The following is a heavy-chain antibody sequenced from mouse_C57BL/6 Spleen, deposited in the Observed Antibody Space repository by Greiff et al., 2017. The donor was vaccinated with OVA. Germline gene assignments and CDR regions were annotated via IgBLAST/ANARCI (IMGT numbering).Heavy chain of an antibody. CDR3: AKIRYGSSYLDY. CDR1: GYAFSSSW. D-gene: IGHD1-1*01. Sequence: VMLVESGPELVKPGASVKISCKASGYAFSSSWMNWVKQRPGKGLEWIGRIYPGDGDTNYNGKFKGKATLTADKSSSTAYMQLSSLTSEDSAVYFCAKIRYGSSYLDYWGQGTTLTVSS. CDR2: IYPGDGDT. J-gene: IGHJ2*01. V-gene: IGHV1-82*01.